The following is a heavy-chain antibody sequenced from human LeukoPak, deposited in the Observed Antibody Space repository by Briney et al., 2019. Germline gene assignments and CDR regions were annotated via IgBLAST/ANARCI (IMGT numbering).Heavy chain of an antibody. CDR1: GFTFSSYF. J-gene: IGHJ4*02. D-gene: IGHD6-19*01. CDR3: ARDGGYSRGWTYGAGDY. Sequence: GRSLRLSCAASGFTFSSYFMHWVRQAPGKGLECVAVISNDGSDKYYADSVKGRFTISRDNSKNTLYLQMNSLRAEDTALYYCARDGGYSRGWTYGAGDYWGQGTLVTVSS. CDR2: ISNDGSDK. V-gene: IGHV3-30*04.